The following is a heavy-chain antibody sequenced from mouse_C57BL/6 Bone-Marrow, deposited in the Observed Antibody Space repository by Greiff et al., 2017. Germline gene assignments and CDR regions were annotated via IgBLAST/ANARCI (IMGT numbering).Heavy chain of an antibody. V-gene: IGHV1-69*01. CDR3: ARNHSQFIYAIDY. CDR1: GYTFTSYW. CDR2: IDPSDSYT. D-gene: IGHD1-2*01. Sequence: VQLQQPGAELVMPGASVKLSCKASGYTFTSYWMHWVKQRPRQGLEWIGEIDPSDSYTNYNQKFKGKSTLTVDKSSSTAYMQLSSLTSADSSVFYCARNHSQFIYAIDYWGQGTTVTVSS. J-gene: IGHJ4*01.